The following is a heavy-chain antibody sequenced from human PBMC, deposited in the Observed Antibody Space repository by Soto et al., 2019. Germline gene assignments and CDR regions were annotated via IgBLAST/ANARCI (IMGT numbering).Heavy chain of an antibody. CDR1: GFTFSDYY. J-gene: IGHJ2*01. Sequence: QVQLVESGGGLVKPGGSLRLSCAASGFTFSDYYMSWIRQAPGEGLDWVSYISSSGNTIFYADSVKGRFTISRDNAKNSLYLQMNSLRAEDTAVYYCAGVVARRYFDLWGRGTLVTVSS. D-gene: IGHD2-15*01. V-gene: IGHV3-11*01. CDR3: AGVVARRYFDL. CDR2: ISSSGNTI.